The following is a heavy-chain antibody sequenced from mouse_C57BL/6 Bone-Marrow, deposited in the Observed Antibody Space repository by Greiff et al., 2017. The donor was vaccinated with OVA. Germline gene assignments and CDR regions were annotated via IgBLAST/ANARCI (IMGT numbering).Heavy chain of an antibody. CDR2: IDPNSGGT. Sequence: QVQLKQPGAELVKPGASVKLSCKASGYTFTSYWMHWVKQRPGRGLEWIGRIDPNSGGTKYHEKFKSKATLTVDKPSSTAYMQLSSLTSEDSAVYYCAREGLGGPLYYAMDYWGQGTSVTVSS. CDR1: GYTFTSYW. D-gene: IGHD1-1*02. CDR3: AREGLGGPLYYAMDY. J-gene: IGHJ4*01. V-gene: IGHV1-72*01.